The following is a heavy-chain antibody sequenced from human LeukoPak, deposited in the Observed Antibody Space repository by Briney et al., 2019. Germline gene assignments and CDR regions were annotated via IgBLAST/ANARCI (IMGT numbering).Heavy chain of an antibody. CDR2: INHSGST. D-gene: IGHD2-2*01. V-gene: IGHV4-34*01. J-gene: IGHJ4*02. CDR3: ARDFRRCSSTSCPPGY. Sequence: KPSETLSLTCAVYGGSFSGYYWSWIRQPPGKGLEWIGEINHSGSTNYNPSLKSRVTMSVDTSKNQFSLKLTSVTAADTAVYYCARDFRRCSSTSCPPGYWGQGTLVTVSS. CDR1: GGSFSGYY.